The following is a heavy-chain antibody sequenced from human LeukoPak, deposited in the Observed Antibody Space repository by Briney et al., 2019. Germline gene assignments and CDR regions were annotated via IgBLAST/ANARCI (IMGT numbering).Heavy chain of an antibody. J-gene: IGHJ3*02. CDR1: GFTFSNAW. CDR2: IKSKTDGGTT. CDR3: TTDWEYDFWSGSEHAFDI. V-gene: IGHV3-15*01. Sequence: PGGSLRLSCAASGFTFSNAWKSWVRQAPGKGLEWVGRIKSKTDGGTTDYAAPVKGRFTISRDDSKNTLYLQMNSLKTEDTAVYYCTTDWEYDFWSGSEHAFDIWGQGTMVTVSS. D-gene: IGHD3-3*01.